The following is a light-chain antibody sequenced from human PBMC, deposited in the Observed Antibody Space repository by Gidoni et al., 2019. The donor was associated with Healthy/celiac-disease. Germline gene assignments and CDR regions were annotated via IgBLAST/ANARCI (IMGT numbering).Light chain of an antibody. J-gene: IGKJ4*01. V-gene: IGKV3-15*01. CDR3: QQYNNWPLT. CDR2: GAS. CDR1: QSVSRH. Sequence: EIVRTQSPATLSVSPGERATLSCRASQSVSRHLAWYPQKPGQAPRLLIYGASTRATGIPARFSGSGSGTEFTLTISSLQSEDFAVYYCQQYNNWPLTFGGGTKVEIK.